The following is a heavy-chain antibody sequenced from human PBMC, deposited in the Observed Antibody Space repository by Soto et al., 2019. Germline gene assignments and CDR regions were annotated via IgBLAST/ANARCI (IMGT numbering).Heavy chain of an antibody. V-gene: IGHV1-46*01. D-gene: IGHD2-15*01. Sequence: QVHLVQSGAEVQTPGASVTLSCKASGDIFTSHYMHWLRQAPGQGLEWMGYIAPSVGSTAYEQEFQGRVTMTRDMSSSSVYMELSSLRSDDTAMYYCASEKGGFDIWGQGTVVTVSS. CDR1: GDIFTSHY. CDR3: ASEKGGFDI. J-gene: IGHJ3*02. CDR2: IAPSVGST.